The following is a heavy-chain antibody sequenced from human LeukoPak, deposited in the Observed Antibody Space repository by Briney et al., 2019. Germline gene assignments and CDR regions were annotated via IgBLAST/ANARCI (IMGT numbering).Heavy chain of an antibody. CDR1: GGTFSSYA. CDR2: IIPIFGTA. J-gene: IGHJ3*02. CDR3: AAFYYGDYATDAFDI. D-gene: IGHD4-17*01. V-gene: IGHV1-69*05. Sequence: SVKVSCKASGGTFSSYAISWVRQAPGQGLEWMGGIIPIFGTANHAQKFQGRVTITTDESTSTAYMELSSLRSEDTAVYYCAAFYYGDYATDAFDIWGQGTMVTVSS.